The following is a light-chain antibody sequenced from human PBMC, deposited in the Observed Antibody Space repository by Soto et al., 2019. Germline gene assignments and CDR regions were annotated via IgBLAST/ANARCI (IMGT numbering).Light chain of an antibody. J-gene: IGKJ1*01. V-gene: IGKV3-20*01. CDR2: SIS. Sequence: IVLTQSPGTLSLSPGERATLSCRASQTITGRSLAWYQQKPGQAPRLLITSISTRATGIPDRFSGSGSGADFTLTITRLEPEDFAVYYCQQFPNSRTFGQGTKVDIK. CDR3: QQFPNSRT. CDR1: QTITGRS.